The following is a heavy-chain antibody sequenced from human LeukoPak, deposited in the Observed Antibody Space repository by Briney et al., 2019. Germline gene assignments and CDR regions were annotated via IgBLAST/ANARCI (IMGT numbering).Heavy chain of an antibody. V-gene: IGHV3-30*04. Sequence: GGSLRLSCEASGFTFSSYAMHWVRQAPGKGLEWVVLILYDGSNKYYGDSVKGRFTISRDNSKNTLYLQMNSLRAEDTAVYYCAKGVDVSSRGALDVWGKGTTVTVSS. CDR1: GFTFSSYA. D-gene: IGHD6-13*01. CDR2: ILYDGSNK. CDR3: AKGVDVSSRGALDV. J-gene: IGHJ6*04.